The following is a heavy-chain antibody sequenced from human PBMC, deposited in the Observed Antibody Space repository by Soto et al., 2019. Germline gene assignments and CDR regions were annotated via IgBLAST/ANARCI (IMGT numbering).Heavy chain of an antibody. D-gene: IGHD3-22*01. CDR1: GGTFSSYA. CDR2: IIPIFGTA. Sequence: SVKVSCKASGGTFSSYAISWVRQAPGQGLEWMGGIIPIFGTANYAQKFQGRVTITADKSTSTAYMELSSLRSEDTAVYYCARGTSYYDSSGYWHDAFDIWGQGTMVTVSS. V-gene: IGHV1-69*06. CDR3: ARGTSYYDSSGYWHDAFDI. J-gene: IGHJ3*02.